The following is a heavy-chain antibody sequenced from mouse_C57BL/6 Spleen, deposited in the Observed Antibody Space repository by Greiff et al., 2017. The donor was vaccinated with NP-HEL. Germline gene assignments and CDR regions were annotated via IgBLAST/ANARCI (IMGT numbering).Heavy chain of an antibody. D-gene: IGHD2-4*01. Sequence: DVMLVESGEGLVKPGGSLKLSCAASGFTFSSYAMSWVRQTPEKRLEWVAYISSGGDYIYYADTVKGRFTISRDNARNTLYLQMSSLKSEDTAMYYCTRDLDFNVGFAYWGQGTLVTVSA. J-gene: IGHJ3*01. V-gene: IGHV5-9-1*02. CDR2: ISSGGDYI. CDR3: TRDLDFNVGFAY. CDR1: GFTFSSYA.